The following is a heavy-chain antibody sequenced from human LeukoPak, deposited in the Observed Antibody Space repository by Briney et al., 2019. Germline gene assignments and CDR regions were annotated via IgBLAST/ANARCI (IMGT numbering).Heavy chain of an antibody. CDR3: ASSSYCGGDCYSHAFDI. V-gene: IGHV3-23*01. CDR2: ISGSGGST. Sequence: GGSLRLSCAASGFTFSGYAMSWVRQAPGKGLEWVSAISGSGGSTYYADSVKGRFTISRDNSKNTLYLQMNSLRAEDTAVYYCASSSYCGGDCYSHAFDIWGQGTMVTVSS. D-gene: IGHD2-21*02. J-gene: IGHJ3*02. CDR1: GFTFSGYA.